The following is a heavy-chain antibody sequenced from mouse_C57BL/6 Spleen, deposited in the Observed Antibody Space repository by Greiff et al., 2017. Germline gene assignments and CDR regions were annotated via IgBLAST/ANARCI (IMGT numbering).Heavy chain of an antibody. CDR2: ISYDGSN. CDR1: GYSITSGYY. CDR3: ARDPQLGRVPYFDY. Sequence: EVKLMESGPGLVKPSQSLSLTCSVTGYSITSGYYWNWIRQFPGNKLEWMGYISYDGSNNYNPSLKNRISITRDTSKNQFFLKLNSVTTEDTATYYCARDPQLGRVPYFDYWGQGTTLTVSS. V-gene: IGHV3-6*01. D-gene: IGHD4-1*02. J-gene: IGHJ2*01.